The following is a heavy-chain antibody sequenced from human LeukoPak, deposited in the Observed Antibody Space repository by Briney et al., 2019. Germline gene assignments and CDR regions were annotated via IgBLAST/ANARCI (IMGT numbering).Heavy chain of an antibody. V-gene: IGHV1-2*02. J-gene: IGHJ4*02. D-gene: IGHD6-19*01. CDR2: INPNTGAT. Sequence: ASVTVSCKPSGYTFTGYYLHWGRQAPGQGLEWMGWINPNTGATIYAEKFQGRVTMTRDTSIDTAYMEMRSLRSDDTAVYYCARDRVGSGWPLPWYFELGGQGTLITVSS. CDR3: ARDRVGSGWPLPWYFEL. CDR1: GYTFTGYY.